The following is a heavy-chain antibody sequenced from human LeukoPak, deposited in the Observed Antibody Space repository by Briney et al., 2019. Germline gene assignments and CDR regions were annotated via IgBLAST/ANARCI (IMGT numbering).Heavy chain of an antibody. CDR3: ARDGSAYYNENTGFRGEFDS. J-gene: IGHJ4*02. CDR2: ISSTSTYI. Sequence: TGGSLRLSCAASGFTFSRYTMNWVRQAPGKGLEWVSTISSTSTYIYYADSVRGRFTISRDNTKSSLYLQMNSLRAEDAAVYYCARDGSAYYNENTGFRGEFDSWGQGALVTVSS. V-gene: IGHV3-21*01. D-gene: IGHD3-22*01. CDR1: GFTFSRYT.